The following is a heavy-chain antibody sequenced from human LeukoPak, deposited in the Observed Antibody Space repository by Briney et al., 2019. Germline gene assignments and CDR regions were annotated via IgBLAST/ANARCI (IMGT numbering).Heavy chain of an antibody. CDR2: INSDGSCT. CDR1: GFTFSSYW. J-gene: IGHJ4*02. CDR3: ARGYDILTGYQGDY. D-gene: IGHD3-9*01. V-gene: IGHV3-74*01. Sequence: PGGSLRLPCAASGFTFSSYWMHWVRQAPGKGLVWVSRINSDGSCTSYADSVKGRFTISRDNAKNTLYLQMNSLRAEDTAVYYCARGYDILTGYQGDYWGQGTLVTVSS.